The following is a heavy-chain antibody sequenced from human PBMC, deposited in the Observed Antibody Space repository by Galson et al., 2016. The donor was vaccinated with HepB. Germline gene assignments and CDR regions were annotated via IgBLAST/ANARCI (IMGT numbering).Heavy chain of an antibody. CDR3: ARQFKSGWYGFVNS. CDR1: GYTFTSYW. D-gene: IGHD6-19*01. J-gene: IGHJ4*02. V-gene: IGHV5-51*01. CDR2: IYPSDSDT. Sequence: QSGAEVKNPGESLKISCKVSGYTFTSYWIGWVRQMPGKGLEWMGIIYPSDSDTKYSPSFQGQVTISVDKSISTAFLQWASLKASDTAIYYCARQFKSGWYGFVNSWGQGTLFTVSS.